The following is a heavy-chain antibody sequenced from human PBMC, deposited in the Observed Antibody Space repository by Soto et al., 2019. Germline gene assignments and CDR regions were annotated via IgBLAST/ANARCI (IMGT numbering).Heavy chain of an antibody. V-gene: IGHV6-1*01. CDR2: TYYRSMWLS. J-gene: IGHJ4*02. CDR3: ARGDNWNDFDFDY. Sequence: SQTLSLTCAISGDSVSTNSAAWNWIRQSPSRGLEWLGRTYYRSMWLSDYAVSVKSRITIKPDTSKNQDSLQLNSVTPEDTAVYYCARGDNWNDFDFDYWGQGTLVTVSS. D-gene: IGHD1-20*01. CDR1: GDSVSTNSAA.